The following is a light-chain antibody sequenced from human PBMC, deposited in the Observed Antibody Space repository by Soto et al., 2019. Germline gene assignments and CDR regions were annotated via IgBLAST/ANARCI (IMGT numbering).Light chain of an antibody. J-gene: IGLJ1*01. CDR1: SSDVGGYMY. CDR3: NSYSTTSSLYV. CDR2: EVS. V-gene: IGLV2-14*01. Sequence: QSVLTQPASVSGSPGQSITISCTGTSSDVGGYMYVSWYQQHPDKAPKLMIYEVSNRPSGVSNRFSGSKSGNTASLTISGLQAEDEADYYCNSYSTTSSLYVFGAGTKVTVL.